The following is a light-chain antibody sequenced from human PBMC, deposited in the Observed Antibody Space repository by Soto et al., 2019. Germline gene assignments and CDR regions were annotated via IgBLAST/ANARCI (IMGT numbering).Light chain of an antibody. CDR1: QIVRGEY. Sequence: EIVVTQSPGTLSLSPGERATVSCRASQIVRGEYLAWYQQKRGQPPRLLIYGAFNRAGGIPDRFSGSGFGTDFTLTISRLEPEDFAVYYCQQYSASPRTFGQGTKVDIK. CDR3: QQYSASPRT. CDR2: GAF. V-gene: IGKV3-20*01. J-gene: IGKJ1*01.